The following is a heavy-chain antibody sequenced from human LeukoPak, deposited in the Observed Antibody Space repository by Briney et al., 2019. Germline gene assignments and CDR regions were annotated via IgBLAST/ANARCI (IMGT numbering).Heavy chain of an antibody. CDR2: IYGADAA. J-gene: IGHJ4*02. D-gene: IGHD6-13*01. CDR3: VTSTGQQFIPYDY. Sequence: GGSLRLSCAASGFNVSSNYMTWIRQAPGKGLEWVSLIYGADAAYYAESVRGRFMISRDNLKNPLFLQMNSLRVEDTAVYYCVTSTGQQFIPYDYWGQGTHVTVSS. CDR1: GFNVSSNY. V-gene: IGHV3-66*02.